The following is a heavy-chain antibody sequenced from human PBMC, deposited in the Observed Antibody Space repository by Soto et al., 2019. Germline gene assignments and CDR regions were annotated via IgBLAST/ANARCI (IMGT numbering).Heavy chain of an antibody. V-gene: IGHV4-31*03. CDR2: MFHSGST. CDR3: ARVTDPVVTASTPFDH. J-gene: IGHJ4*02. CDR1: GGSITSGVHY. D-gene: IGHD2-21*02. Sequence: SETLSLTCTVSGGSITSGVHYWAWIRQHPGKGLEWIGYMFHSGSTHYNPSPKSRISISVDTSKNQFSLKLSSVTAADTAVYYCARVTDPVVTASTPFDHWGQGALVTVSS.